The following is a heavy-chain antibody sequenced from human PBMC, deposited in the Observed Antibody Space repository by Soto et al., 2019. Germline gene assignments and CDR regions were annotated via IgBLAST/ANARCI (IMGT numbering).Heavy chain of an antibody. CDR3: LRDKAAITVTDFVY. D-gene: IGHD4-17*01. J-gene: IGHJ4*02. V-gene: IGHV3-23*01. CDR1: AFTFSDYA. CDR2: ISGSGGST. Sequence: PGGTLRLSCAASAFTFSDYAMTWVRQAPGKGLEWVSAISGSGGSTDYADSVKGRFTITRDNSKNTLYLQMNSLRAKDTAVYYCLRDKAAITVTDFVYWRQGPLITVSP.